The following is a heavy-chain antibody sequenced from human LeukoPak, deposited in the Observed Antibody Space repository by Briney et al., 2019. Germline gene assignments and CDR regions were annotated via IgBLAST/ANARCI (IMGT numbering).Heavy chain of an antibody. Sequence: ASVKVSFKASGYTFSNHGITWVRQAPGQGLEWMGWISAYNGNANYAQKFQGRVTMTTDTSTSTVHMELRSLRSDDTAVYYCARGVVRFGELYDAFDIWGQGTMVTVSS. CDR3: ARGVVRFGELYDAFDI. J-gene: IGHJ3*02. V-gene: IGHV1-18*01. CDR2: ISAYNGNA. CDR1: GYTFSNHG. D-gene: IGHD3-10*01.